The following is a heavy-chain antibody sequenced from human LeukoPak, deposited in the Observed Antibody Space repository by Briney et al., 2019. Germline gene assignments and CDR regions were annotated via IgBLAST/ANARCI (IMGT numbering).Heavy chain of an antibody. CDR1: GGSISSYY. V-gene: IGHV4-4*07. CDR3: ARENSGSYREFDY. Sequence: SETLSLTCTVSGGSISSYYWSWIWQPAGKGLEWIGRIYTSGSTTFNASLKSRVSMSVDTSKNQFSLKLSSVTAADTAVFYCARENSGSYREFDYWGQGTLVTVS. J-gene: IGHJ4*02. CDR2: IYTSGST. D-gene: IGHD1-26*01.